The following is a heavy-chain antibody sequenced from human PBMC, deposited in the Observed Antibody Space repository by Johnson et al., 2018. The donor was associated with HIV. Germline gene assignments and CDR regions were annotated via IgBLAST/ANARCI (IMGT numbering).Heavy chain of an antibody. Sequence: QVQLVESGGGVVQPGRSLRLSCAASGFTFSSYAIHWVRQAPGKGLEWLAVISYDGSNNYYADSVKGRFTISRANSKNTLYLQINSLRAEDTAVYYCARDGGARGSSWYEGVCDIWGQGTMVTVSP. J-gene: IGHJ3*02. D-gene: IGHD6-13*01. V-gene: IGHV3-30*04. CDR3: ARDGGARGSSWYEGVCDI. CDR1: GFTFSSYA. CDR2: ISYDGSNN.